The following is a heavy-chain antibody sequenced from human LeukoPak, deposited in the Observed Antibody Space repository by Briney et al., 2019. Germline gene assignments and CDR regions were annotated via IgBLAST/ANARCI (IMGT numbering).Heavy chain of an antibody. CDR3: AKVHDILTGYSHFDY. CDR1: GFTFSSYG. D-gene: IGHD3-9*01. J-gene: IGHJ4*02. CDR2: ISGSGGST. V-gene: IGHV3-23*01. Sequence: GGSLRLSCAASGFTFSSYGMSWVRQAPGKGLEWVSAISGSGGSTYYADSVKGRFTISRDNSKNTLYLQMNSLRAEDTAVYYCAKVHDILTGYSHFDYWGQGTLVTVSS.